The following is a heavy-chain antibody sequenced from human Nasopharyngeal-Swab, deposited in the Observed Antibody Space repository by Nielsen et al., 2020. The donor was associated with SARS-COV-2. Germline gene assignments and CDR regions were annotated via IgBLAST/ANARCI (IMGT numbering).Heavy chain of an antibody. CDR2: IGDKDHNYAT. CDR3: TTDYYFDY. J-gene: IGHJ4*02. V-gene: IGHV3-73*01. Sequence: GESLKICCAASGFIFSASAMHWVRQAPGKGLEWLGRIGDKDHNYATTYGASVKGRFTISRDDSKNTAFLQMDSLKTEDTALYYCTTDYYFDYWGQGTLVTVSS. CDR1: GFIFSASA.